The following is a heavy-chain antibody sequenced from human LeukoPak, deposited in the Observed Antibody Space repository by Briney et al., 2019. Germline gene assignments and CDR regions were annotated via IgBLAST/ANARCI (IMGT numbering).Heavy chain of an antibody. J-gene: IGHJ4*02. CDR1: GGSISSYY. D-gene: IGHD1-14*01. Sequence: PSETLSLTCTVSGGSISSYYWSWIRQPPGKELEWIGYIFYTGTTNYDPSLRSRVTISVDTSKNQFSLTLNSVTAADTAVYYCARRARGNRAYYFDSWGQGILVTVSS. CDR2: IFYTGTT. CDR3: ARRARGNRAYYFDS. V-gene: IGHV4-59*01.